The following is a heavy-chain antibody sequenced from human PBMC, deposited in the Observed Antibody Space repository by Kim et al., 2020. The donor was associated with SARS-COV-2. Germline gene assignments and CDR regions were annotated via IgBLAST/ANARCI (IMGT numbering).Heavy chain of an antibody. V-gene: IGHV3-72*01. J-gene: IGHJ4*02. CDR3: ARTHYYGSGSYFDY. D-gene: IGHD3-10*01. Sequence: YAATVKGRITISRDDSKNSLYLQMNSLKTEDTAVYYCARTHYYGSGSYFDYWGQGTLVTVSS.